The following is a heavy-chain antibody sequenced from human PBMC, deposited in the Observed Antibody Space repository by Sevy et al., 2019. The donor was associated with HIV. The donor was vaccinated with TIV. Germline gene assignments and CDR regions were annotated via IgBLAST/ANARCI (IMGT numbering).Heavy chain of an antibody. CDR2: ISSSSSYI. V-gene: IGHV3-21*01. CDR1: GFTFSSYS. J-gene: IGHJ6*03. CDR3: ARVLGIYYYYYMDV. Sequence: GGSLRLSCAASGFTFSSYSMNWVRQAPGKGLEWVSSISSSSSYIYYADSVKGRFTISRDNAKNSLYMQMNSLRAEETAVYYCARVLGIYYYYYMDVWGQRTTVTVSS. D-gene: IGHD3-16*01.